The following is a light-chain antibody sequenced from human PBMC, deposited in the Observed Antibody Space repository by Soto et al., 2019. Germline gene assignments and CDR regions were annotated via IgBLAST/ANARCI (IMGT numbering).Light chain of an antibody. Sequence: IQMTQSPSTLSASVGDTVTITCRASQSINNWLAWYQQKPGKAPKLLIYDASSLESGVPSRFSGSGSGTEFTLTITSLQPDDFATYYCQQYNSYSGTFGQGTKVDI. CDR2: DAS. CDR1: QSINNW. CDR3: QQYNSYSGT. J-gene: IGKJ1*01. V-gene: IGKV1-5*01.